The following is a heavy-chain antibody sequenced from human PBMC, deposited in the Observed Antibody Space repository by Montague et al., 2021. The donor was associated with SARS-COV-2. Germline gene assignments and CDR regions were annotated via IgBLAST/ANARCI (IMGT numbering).Heavy chain of an antibody. Sequence: TLSLTCTVPGGSISSGSYYWSWIRQHPGKGLEWIGYIYYSGSSYYNPSLKSRVTISVDTSKNQFSLRLSSVTAADTAVYYCPSALNSLIVVVNEFDYWGQGTLVTVSS. J-gene: IGHJ4*02. D-gene: IGHD2-21*01. CDR3: PSALNSLIVVVNEFDY. CDR1: GGSISSGSYY. CDR2: IYYSGSS. V-gene: IGHV4-31*06.